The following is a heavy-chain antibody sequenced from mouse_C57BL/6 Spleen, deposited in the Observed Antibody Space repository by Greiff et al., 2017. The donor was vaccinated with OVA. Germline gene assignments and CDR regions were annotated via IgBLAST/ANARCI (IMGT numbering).Heavy chain of an antibody. D-gene: IGHD1-3*01. V-gene: IGHV3-6*01. J-gene: IGHJ1*03. Sequence: VQLKESGPGLVKPSQSLSLTCSVTGYSITSGYYWNWIRQFPGNKLEWMGYISYDGSNNYNPSLKNRISITRDTSKNQFFLKLNSVTTEDTATYYCAKTKPGYFDVWGTGTTVTVSS. CDR3: AKTKPGYFDV. CDR1: GYSITSGYY. CDR2: ISYDGSN.